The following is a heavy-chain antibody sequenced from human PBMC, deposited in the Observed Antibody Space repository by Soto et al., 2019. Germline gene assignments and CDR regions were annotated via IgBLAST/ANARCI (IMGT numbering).Heavy chain of an antibody. CDR2: IYHSVST. V-gene: IGHV4-30-2*01. CDR1: GGSISSGGYS. CDR3: ARVPDY. J-gene: IGHJ4*02. Sequence: QLQLLESGSGLVKPSQTLSLTCAVSGGSISSGGYSWGWIRQPPGKGLEWIGYIYHSVSTYYNPSLKSRVTISVDSSKNQFTPRLSSVTAADTAVYYCARVPDYWGQGTLVTVSS.